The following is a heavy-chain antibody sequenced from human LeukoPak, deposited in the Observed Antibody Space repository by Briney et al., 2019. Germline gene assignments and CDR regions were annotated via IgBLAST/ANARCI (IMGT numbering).Heavy chain of an antibody. Sequence: SETLSLTCAVYGGFFSGYYWSWIRQPPGKGLEWIGEINHSGSTNYNPSLKSRVTISVDTSKNQFSLKLSSVTAADTAVYYCASRGISVVVPAASGRRNWFDPWGQGTLVTVSS. J-gene: IGHJ5*02. CDR3: ASRGISVVVPAASGRRNWFDP. D-gene: IGHD2-2*01. CDR1: GGFFSGYY. CDR2: INHSGST. V-gene: IGHV4-34*01.